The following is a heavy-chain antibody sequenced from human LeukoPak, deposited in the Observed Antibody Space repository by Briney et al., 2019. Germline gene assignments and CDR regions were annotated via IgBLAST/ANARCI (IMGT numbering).Heavy chain of an antibody. J-gene: IGHJ4*02. V-gene: IGHV3-21*04. Sequence: GGSLRLSCAASGFTFSGYDMNWVRQAPGKGLEWVSSISGSSSYIYYADSMKGRFTISRDNSKNTLYLQMNSLRAEDTAIYYCAKEYTGTFSPFPSYFDNWGQGTLVTVSS. D-gene: IGHD1-26*01. CDR3: AKEYTGTFSPFPSYFDN. CDR2: ISGSSSYI. CDR1: GFTFSGYD.